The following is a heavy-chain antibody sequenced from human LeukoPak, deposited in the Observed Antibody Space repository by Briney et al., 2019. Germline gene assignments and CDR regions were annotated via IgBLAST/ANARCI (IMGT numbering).Heavy chain of an antibody. CDR2: IYHSGST. V-gene: IGHV4-38-2*01. J-gene: IGHJ3*02. Sequence: PSETPSLTCAVSGYSISSGYYWGWIRQPPGKGLEWIGSIYHSGSTYYNPSLKSRVTISVDTSKNQFSLKLSSVTAADTAVYYCARPAVGGGDNNAFDIWGQGTMVTVSS. CDR1: GYSISSGYY. D-gene: IGHD2-21*01. CDR3: ARPAVGGGDNNAFDI.